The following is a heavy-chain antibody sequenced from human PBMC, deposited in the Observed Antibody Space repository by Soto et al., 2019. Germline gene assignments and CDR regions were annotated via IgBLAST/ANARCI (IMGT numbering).Heavy chain of an antibody. J-gene: IGHJ4*02. V-gene: IGHV3-15*07. CDR2: IKSKTDGGTT. CDR1: GFTFSNAW. Sequence: EVQLVESGGGLVKPGGSLGLSCAASGFTFSNAWMNWVRQAPGKGLEWVGRIKSKTDGGTTDYAAPVKGRFTISRDDSKNTLYLQMNSLKTEDTAVYYCTTEGGSYIGGLDYWGQGTLVTVSS. CDR3: TTEGGSYIGGLDY. D-gene: IGHD1-26*01.